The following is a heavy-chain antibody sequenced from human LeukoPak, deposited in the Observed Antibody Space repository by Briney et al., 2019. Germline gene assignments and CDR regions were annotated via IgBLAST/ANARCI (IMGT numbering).Heavy chain of an antibody. CDR1: GFSFNSYW. Sequence: GGSLRLSCAASGFSFNSYWMTWVRQAPGKGLEWVANIKQGGSEKYYVGSVKGRFTISRDDARNSLYLQMNSLRAEDTAVYFCARGFELDYWGQGTLVTVSS. CDR3: ARGFELDY. CDR2: IKQGGSEK. J-gene: IGHJ4*02. V-gene: IGHV3-7*01.